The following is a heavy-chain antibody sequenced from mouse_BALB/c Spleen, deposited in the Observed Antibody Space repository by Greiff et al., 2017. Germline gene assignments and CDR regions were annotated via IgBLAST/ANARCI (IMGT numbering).Heavy chain of an antibody. J-gene: IGHJ2*01. D-gene: IGHD1-1*01. V-gene: IGHV1-54*03. CDR3: ARGGYYGSSYFDY. Sequence: QVQLQQSGAELVRPGTSVKVSCKASGYAFTNYLIEWVKQRPGQGLEWIGVINPGSGGTNYNEKFKGKATLTADKSSSTAYVQLSSLTSDDSAVYFCARGGYYGSSYFDYWGQGTTLTVSS. CDR1: GYAFTNYL. CDR2: INPGSGGT.